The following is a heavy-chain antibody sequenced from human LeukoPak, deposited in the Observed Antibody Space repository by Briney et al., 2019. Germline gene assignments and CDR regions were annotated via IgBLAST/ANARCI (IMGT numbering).Heavy chain of an antibody. Sequence: SETLSLTCAVYGGSFSGYYWSWIRQSPGKGLEWIGETDHSGNTNYNPSLKSRVTISVDTSKNQFSLKLSSVTAADTAVYYRARRARRIAAAGTTKYNWFDPWGQGTLVTVSS. CDR1: GGSFSGYY. CDR3: ARRARRIAAAGTTKYNWFDP. V-gene: IGHV4-34*01. CDR2: TDHSGNT. D-gene: IGHD6-13*01. J-gene: IGHJ5*02.